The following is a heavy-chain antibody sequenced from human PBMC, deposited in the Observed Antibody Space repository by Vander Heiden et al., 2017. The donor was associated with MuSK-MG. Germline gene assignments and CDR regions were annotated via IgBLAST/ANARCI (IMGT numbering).Heavy chain of an antibody. CDR3: ARRGPGAYFDY. V-gene: IGHV4-38-2*01. CDR2: IFHSGGT. J-gene: IGHJ4*02. D-gene: IGHD3-10*01. Sequence: QVQLQESGPGLVKPSATLSLTCGVSGYSITSGYYWGWIRQPPGKGLEWIANIFHSGGTSYNPSLKSRVTISVATSKNQFSLKLSSVTAADTAVYYCARRGPGAYFDYWGQGTLVTVSS. CDR1: GYSITSGYY.